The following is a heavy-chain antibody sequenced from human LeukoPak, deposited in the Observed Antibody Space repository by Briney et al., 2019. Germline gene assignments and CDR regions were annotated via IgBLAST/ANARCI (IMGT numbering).Heavy chain of an antibody. V-gene: IGHV3-21*01. CDR3: ARPNNDYGDYTPFDY. Sequence: GGSLRLSCVASGFTFSSYSMNWVRQAPGKGLEWVSSISSSSSYIYYADSVKGRFTISRDNAKNSLYLQMNSLRAEDTAVYYCARPNNDYGDYTPFDYWGQGTLVTVSS. CDR2: ISSSSSYI. CDR1: GFTFSSYS. D-gene: IGHD4-17*01. J-gene: IGHJ4*02.